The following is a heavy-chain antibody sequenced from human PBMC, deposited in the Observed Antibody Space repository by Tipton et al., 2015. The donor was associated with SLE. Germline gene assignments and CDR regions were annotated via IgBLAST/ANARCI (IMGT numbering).Heavy chain of an antibody. D-gene: IGHD4-17*01. CDR2: IYPSGST. V-gene: IGHV4-30-2*06. J-gene: IGHJ4*02. CDR1: GGSISSGGYS. CDR3: ARRYGDYRIDY. Sequence: LRLSCAVSGGSISSGGYSWTWSWIRQSPGKGLEWIGYIYPSGSTYYNPSLKSRVTMSVDRSKNQFSLNLTSVTAADTAVYYCARRYGDYRIDYWGQGTLITVSS.